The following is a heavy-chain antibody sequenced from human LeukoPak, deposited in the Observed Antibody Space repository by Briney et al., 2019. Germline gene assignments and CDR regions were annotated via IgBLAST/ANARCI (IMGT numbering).Heavy chain of an antibody. V-gene: IGHV4-4*07. CDR3: ASLTRAYCTNGVCHGNALDI. D-gene: IGHD2-8*01. CDR1: GGSISSYY. Sequence: SETLSLTCTVSGGSISSYYWSWIRQPAGKGLEWIGRIYPSGSTNYNPSLKSRVTMSVDTSKNQFSLKLSSVTAADTAVYYCASLTRAYCTNGVCHGNALDIWGQGTMVTVSS. J-gene: IGHJ3*02. CDR2: IYPSGST.